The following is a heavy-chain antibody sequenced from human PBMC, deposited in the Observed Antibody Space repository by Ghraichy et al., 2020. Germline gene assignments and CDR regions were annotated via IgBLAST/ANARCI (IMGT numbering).Heavy chain of an antibody. D-gene: IGHD6-13*01. CDR1: GGSISSSSYY. Sequence: SENMSLTCTVSGGSISSSSYYWGWIRQPPGKGLEWIGSIYYSGSTYYNPSLKSRVTISVDTSKNQFSLKLSSVTAADTAVYYCASNQFIAAAVESFDYWGQGTLVTVSS. J-gene: IGHJ4*02. CDR3: ASNQFIAAAVESFDY. CDR2: IYYSGST. V-gene: IGHV4-39*01.